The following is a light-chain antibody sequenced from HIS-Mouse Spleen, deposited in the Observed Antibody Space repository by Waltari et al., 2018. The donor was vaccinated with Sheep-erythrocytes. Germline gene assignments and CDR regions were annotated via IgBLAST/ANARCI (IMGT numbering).Light chain of an antibody. Sequence: QSALTQPASVSGSPGQSITIPCPGTSSDVGSDNFFSLDQQHPGKAPKLMIYEGSKRPSGVSNRFSGSKSGNTASLTISGLQAEDEADYYCCSYAGSSTPWVFGGGTKLTVL. CDR2: EGS. CDR1: SSDVGSDNF. V-gene: IGLV2-23*01. CDR3: CSYAGSSTPWV. J-gene: IGLJ3*02.